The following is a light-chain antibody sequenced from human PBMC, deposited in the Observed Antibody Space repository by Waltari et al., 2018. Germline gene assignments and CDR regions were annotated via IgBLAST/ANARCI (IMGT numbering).Light chain of an antibody. CDR1: QSVRSY. Sequence: EIVLTQSPATLSLSPGERATLSCRASQSVRSYLAWYQPKPGQAPRLLIYDTSNRAPGIPARFSGSGSGTDFSLSISSLEPEDFAVYYCQQRHNWPLTFGGGTKVEIK. J-gene: IGKJ4*01. CDR2: DTS. V-gene: IGKV3-11*01. CDR3: QQRHNWPLT.